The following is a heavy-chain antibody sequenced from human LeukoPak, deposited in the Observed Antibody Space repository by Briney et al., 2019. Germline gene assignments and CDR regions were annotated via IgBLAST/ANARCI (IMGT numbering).Heavy chain of an antibody. D-gene: IGHD1-1*01. CDR1: GYTFTSYG. Sequence: ASVKVSCKASGYTFTSYGVSWVRQAPGQGLEWMGWISAYNGNTNYAQKLQGRVTMTTDTCTSTAYMELRSLRSDDTAVYYCARVLEITNYYYYMDVWGKGTTVTVSS. CDR3: ARVLEITNYYYYMDV. V-gene: IGHV1-18*01. J-gene: IGHJ6*03. CDR2: ISAYNGNT.